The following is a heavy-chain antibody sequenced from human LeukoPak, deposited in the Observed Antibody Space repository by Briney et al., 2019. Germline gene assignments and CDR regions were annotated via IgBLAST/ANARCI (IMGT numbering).Heavy chain of an antibody. CDR2: IWNDGKRK. J-gene: IGHJ4*02. D-gene: IGHD2/OR15-2a*01. Sequence: GRSLRLSCAASGFTFSSYGMHWLRQAPGKGLEWVAVIWNDGKRKYYADSVKGRAAISKDNAKNTVYLQMNNLRAEDTAVYYCVSFYEAYWGRGTLVTVSS. CDR1: GFTFSSYG. V-gene: IGHV3-33*03. CDR3: VSFYEAY.